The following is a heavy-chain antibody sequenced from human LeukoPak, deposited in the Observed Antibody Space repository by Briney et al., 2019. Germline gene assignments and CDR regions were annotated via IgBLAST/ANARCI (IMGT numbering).Heavy chain of an antibody. CDR1: GFTFSSYE. D-gene: IGHD1-26*01. CDR3: ARRPNRRYSGSYWR. Sequence: PGGSLRLSCAASGFTFSSYEMNWVRQAPGKGLEWVSYISSSGSTIYYADSVKGRFTISRDNAKNSLYLQMNSLRAEDTAVYYCARRPNRRYSGSYWRWGQGTLVTVSS. V-gene: IGHV3-48*03. J-gene: IGHJ4*02. CDR2: ISSSGSTI.